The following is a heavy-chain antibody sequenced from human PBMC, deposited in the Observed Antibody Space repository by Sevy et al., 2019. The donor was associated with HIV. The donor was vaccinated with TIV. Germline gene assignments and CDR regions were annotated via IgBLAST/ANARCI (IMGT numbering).Heavy chain of an antibody. J-gene: IGHJ6*02. CDR1: GFTFSSYA. CDR2: ISYDGSNK. D-gene: IGHD1-26*01. V-gene: IGHV3-30-3*01. Sequence: GGSLRLSCAASGFTFSSYAMHWVRQAPGKGLEWVAVISYDGSNKYYADSVKGRFTISRDNSKNTLYLQMNSLRAEDTAMDYCARDLEIGNSGSLYYYYYGMDVWGQGTTVTVSS. CDR3: ARDLEIGNSGSLYYYYYGMDV.